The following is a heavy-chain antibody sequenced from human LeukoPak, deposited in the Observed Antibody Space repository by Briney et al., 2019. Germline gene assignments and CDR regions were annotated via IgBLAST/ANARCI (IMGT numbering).Heavy chain of an antibody. CDR2: IGGSSGST. J-gene: IGHJ4*02. CDR1: GFTFSNYA. CDR3: AKGRAVEVVAAFNY. Sequence: GGSLRLSCAASGFTFSNYAMSWVRQAPGKGLEWVSAIGGSSGSTYYADSVKGRFTISRDNSKNTLYLQMNSLRAEDTAVYYCAKGRAVEVVAAFNYWGQGTVVTVSS. V-gene: IGHV3-23*01. D-gene: IGHD2-15*01.